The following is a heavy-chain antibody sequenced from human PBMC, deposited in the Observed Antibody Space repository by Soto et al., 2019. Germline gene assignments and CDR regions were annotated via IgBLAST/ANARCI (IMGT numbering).Heavy chain of an antibody. J-gene: IGHJ4*02. V-gene: IGHV3-23*01. CDR3: AKDLMGYCSGGSCYGYDY. CDR1: GFICSSYD. Sequence: GGSLRLSCAVSGFICSSYDMSWVRQAPGKGLEWVSTILVGGSTHYEDSVKGRFTISRDTSKNTLYLQMNSLRAEDTAVYYCAKDLMGYCSGGSCYGYDYWGQGTMVTVYS. CDR2: ILVGGST. D-gene: IGHD2-15*01.